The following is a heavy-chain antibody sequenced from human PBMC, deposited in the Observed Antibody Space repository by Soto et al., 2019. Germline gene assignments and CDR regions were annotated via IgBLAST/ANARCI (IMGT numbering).Heavy chain of an antibody. CDR3: ASHGDIVVVVAAPSLFYFDY. CDR2: IYYSGST. D-gene: IGHD2-15*01. V-gene: IGHV4-39*01. Sequence: PSETLSLTCTVSGGSVTSGSYYWGWIRQPPGKGLEWIGSIYYSGSTYYNPSLKSRVTISVDTSKNQFSLKLSSVTAADTAVYYCASHGDIVVVVAAPSLFYFDYWGQGTLVTVSS. J-gene: IGHJ4*02. CDR1: GGSVTSGSYY.